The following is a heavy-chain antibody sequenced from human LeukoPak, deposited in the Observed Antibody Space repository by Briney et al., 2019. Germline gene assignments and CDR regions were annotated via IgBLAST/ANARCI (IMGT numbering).Heavy chain of an antibody. CDR2: IYYSGST. CDR1: GGSISSYY. J-gene: IGHJ4*02. D-gene: IGHD1-26*01. V-gene: IGHV4-59*01. Sequence: SETLSLTCTVSGGSISSYYWSWIRQPPGKGLEWIGYIYYSGSTNYNPSLKSRVTISVDTSKNQFSLKLSSVTAADTAVYYCARAGGPSTFDYWGQGTLVTVSS. CDR3: ARAGGPSTFDY.